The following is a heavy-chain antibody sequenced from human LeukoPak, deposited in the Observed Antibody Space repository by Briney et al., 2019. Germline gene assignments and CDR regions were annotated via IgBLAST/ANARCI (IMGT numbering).Heavy chain of an antibody. CDR2: MNPNSGNT. Sequence: ASLMLSCKASGYTFTSYDINWVRQATGQGLEWMGWMNPNSGNTVYAQTLQGRVTMTRNTSISTAHKELSSHRSEDTAVYYCAGGAEIVATILGQASVRGFDYWGQGTLVTVSS. J-gene: IGHJ4*02. CDR1: GYTFTSYD. V-gene: IGHV1-8*01. D-gene: IGHD5-12*01. CDR3: AGGAEIVATILGQASVRGFDY.